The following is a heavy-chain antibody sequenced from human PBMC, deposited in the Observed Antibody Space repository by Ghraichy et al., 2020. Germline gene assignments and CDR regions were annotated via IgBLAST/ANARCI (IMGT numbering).Heavy chain of an antibody. D-gene: IGHD3-10*01. V-gene: IGHV4-31*03. CDR1: GGSISSGAYY. Sequence: SETLSLTCTVSGGSISSGAYYWSWIRQHPGKGLEWIGYIYYNGNTYYNPSLKSRLNISLDTSKNNFSLKLSSVTAADTAMYYCAREINIVVRGLKRTLGWFDPWVQGTLVTVSS. J-gene: IGHJ5*02. CDR3: AREINIVVRGLKRTLGWFDP. CDR2: IYYNGNT.